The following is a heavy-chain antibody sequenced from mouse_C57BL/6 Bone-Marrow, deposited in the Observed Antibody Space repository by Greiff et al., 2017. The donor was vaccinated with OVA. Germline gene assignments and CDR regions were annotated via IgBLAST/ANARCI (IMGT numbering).Heavy chain of an antibody. CDR1: GYSITSGYY. Sequence: ESGPGLVKPSQSLSLTCSVTGYSITSGYYWNWIRQFPGNKLEWMGYISYDGSNNYNPSLKNRISITRDTSKNQFFLKLNSVTTEDTATYYCARDNDGSFDYWGQGTTLTVSS. J-gene: IGHJ2*01. D-gene: IGHD2-3*01. CDR3: ARDNDGSFDY. V-gene: IGHV3-6*01. CDR2: ISYDGSN.